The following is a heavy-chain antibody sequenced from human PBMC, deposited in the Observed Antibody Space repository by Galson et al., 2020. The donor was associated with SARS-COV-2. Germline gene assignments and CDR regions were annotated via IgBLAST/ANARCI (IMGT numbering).Heavy chain of an antibody. CDR2: TYYRSKWYS. V-gene: IGHV6-1*01. Sequence: SQTLSLTCDISVDTVSRDSAAWTSVRQSPVRGLGRLGRTYYRSKWYSDYTVSLKSRITITADASKNQFSLQLKSLTPEEAALYYCARSPGKTVARTMDVWGQGTSVTVSS. CDR3: ARSPGKTVARTMDV. CDR1: VDTVSRDSAA. J-gene: IGHJ6*02. D-gene: IGHD4-17*01.